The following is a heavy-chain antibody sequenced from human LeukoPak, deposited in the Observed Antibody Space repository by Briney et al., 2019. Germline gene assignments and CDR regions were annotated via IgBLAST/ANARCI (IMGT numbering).Heavy chain of an antibody. CDR3: TTRTTVVTDAFDI. J-gene: IGHJ3*02. CDR1: GFTFSNAW. CDR2: IKSKTDGGTT. V-gene: IGHV3-15*01. D-gene: IGHD4-23*01. Sequence: GGSLRLSCAASGFTFSNAWMSWVRQAPGKGLEWVGRIKSKTDGGTTDYAAPVKGRFTISRGDSKNTLYLQMNSLKTEDTAVYYCTTRTTVVTDAFDIWGQGTMVTVSS.